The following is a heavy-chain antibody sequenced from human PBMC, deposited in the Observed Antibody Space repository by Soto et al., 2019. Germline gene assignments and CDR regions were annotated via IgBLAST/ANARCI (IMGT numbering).Heavy chain of an antibody. CDR1: GYMFTYYY. V-gene: IGHV1-2*02. CDR3: ARDPSGGYYGMDV. Sequence: ASVKVSCKASGYMFTYYYIHWVRQGPGQGLEWMGVINPNSGTTTYAQKFQGRVTMTRDTSISAAYMELSRLRSDDTAVYYCARDPSGGYYGMDVWGQGTAVTVSS. J-gene: IGHJ6*02. CDR2: INPNSGTT. D-gene: IGHD2-15*01.